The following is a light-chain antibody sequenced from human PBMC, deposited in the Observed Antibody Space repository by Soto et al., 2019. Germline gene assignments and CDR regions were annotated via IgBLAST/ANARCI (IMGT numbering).Light chain of an antibody. CDR1: QSVANS. J-gene: IGKJ1*01. CDR3: QQYNNWWT. V-gene: IGKV3-15*01. Sequence: EIVMTPAPATRSVSPGDRATLSCRASQSVANSIAWNQQKPGQAPRLLIYSASTSATGIPARCSGSGSGTGFTLTISSLQSEDFEVYYCQQYNNWWTVGQGTKVDIK. CDR2: SAS.